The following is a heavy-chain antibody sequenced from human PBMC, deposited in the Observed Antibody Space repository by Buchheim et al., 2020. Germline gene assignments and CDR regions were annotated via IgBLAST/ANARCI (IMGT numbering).Heavy chain of an antibody. D-gene: IGHD1-1*01. CDR1: GYIFDKYV. CDR2: INAGNGNT. J-gene: IGHJ5*01. Sequence: QVQFVQSGAEVKKPGASVKISCKASGYIFDKYVMHWVRQAPGQGPEWMGSINAGNGNTKYSQKFQGRVTITKDTSANTAYMDLRRLRFNDTAVYYCARDGNWNNWFDSWGPGTL. V-gene: IGHV1-3*01. CDR3: ARDGNWNNWFDS.